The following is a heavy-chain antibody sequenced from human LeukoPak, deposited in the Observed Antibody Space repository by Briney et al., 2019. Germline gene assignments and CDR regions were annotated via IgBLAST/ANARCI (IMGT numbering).Heavy chain of an antibody. CDR2: ISGSGGST. Sequence: GGSLRLSCAASGFTFSSYAMSWVRQAPGKGLEWVSAISGSGGSTYYADSVKGRFTISRDNSKNTLYLQMNNLRAEDTAVYYCAKEAYYDILTGYNWFDPWGQGTLVTVSS. CDR3: AKEAYYDILTGYNWFDP. J-gene: IGHJ5*02. CDR1: GFTFSSYA. V-gene: IGHV3-23*01. D-gene: IGHD3-9*01.